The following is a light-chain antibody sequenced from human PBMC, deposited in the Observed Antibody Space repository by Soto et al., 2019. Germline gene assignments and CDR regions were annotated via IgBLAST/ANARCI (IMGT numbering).Light chain of an antibody. CDR3: QSYDNSLSGLYV. CDR1: SSNIGADYN. Sequence: QSVLTHPPSVSGAPGQRVTISCSGTSSNIGADYNVNWYQQLPGKAPKLLIYGNANRPSGVPDRFSGSKSGTSASLAITGLQAEDEADYYCQSYDNSLSGLYVFGTGTKVTVL. CDR2: GNA. V-gene: IGLV1-40*01. J-gene: IGLJ1*01.